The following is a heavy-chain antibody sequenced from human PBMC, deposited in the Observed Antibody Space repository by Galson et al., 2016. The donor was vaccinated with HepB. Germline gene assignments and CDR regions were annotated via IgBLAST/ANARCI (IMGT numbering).Heavy chain of an antibody. J-gene: IGHJ4*02. Sequence: SLRPSCAASGLTFSTSGMHWVRQAPGKGLEWVTFISYDGTYKYYADFVKGRFTISRDNSNNTLFLQLNSLRPEDTGVYYCAKDRKYYFDSWGQGTLVTVSS. CDR2: ISYDGTYK. V-gene: IGHV3-30*18. CDR3: AKDRKYYFDS. CDR1: GLTFSTSG.